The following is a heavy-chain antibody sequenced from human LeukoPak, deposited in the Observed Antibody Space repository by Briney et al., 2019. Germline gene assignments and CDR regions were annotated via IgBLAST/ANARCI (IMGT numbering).Heavy chain of an antibody. CDR2: IYTSGST. V-gene: IGHV4-4*07. Sequence: SETLSLTCTVSGGSISSYYWSWIRQPAGKGLEWIGRIYTSGSTNYNPSLKSRVTMSVGTSKNQFSLKLSSVTAADTALYYCARVGRDPAAFDIWGQGTMVTVSS. CDR3: ARVGRDPAAFDI. D-gene: IGHD3-10*01. J-gene: IGHJ3*02. CDR1: GGSISSYY.